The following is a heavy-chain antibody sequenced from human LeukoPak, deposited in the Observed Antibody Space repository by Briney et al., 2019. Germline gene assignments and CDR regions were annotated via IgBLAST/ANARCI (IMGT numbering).Heavy chain of an antibody. J-gene: IGHJ4*02. Sequence: PGGSLRLSCAASGFSFSNHAMSWVRQAPGKGLEWVSGISENGGSTPYADSVKGRFIISRDNSKNTLYLQMNSLRAEDTAVYYCAREGQDLDHWGQGTLVSVST. CDR1: GFSFSNHA. CDR2: ISENGGST. V-gene: IGHV3-23*01. D-gene: IGHD2-15*01. CDR3: AREGQDLDH.